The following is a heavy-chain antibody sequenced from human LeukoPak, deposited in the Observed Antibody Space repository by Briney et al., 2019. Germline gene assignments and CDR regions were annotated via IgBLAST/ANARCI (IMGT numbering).Heavy chain of an antibody. CDR3: ARRPLAAAYDY. V-gene: IGHV4-34*01. CDR2: INRSGSS. D-gene: IGHD6-13*01. CDR1: GGSFSGYY. J-gene: IGHJ4*02. Sequence: SETLSLTCAVYGGSFSGYYWSWIRQPPGKGLEWIGEINRSGSSHYTPSLQSRVTIFLEASRNQFSLQLSSVTAADTAVYYCARRPLAAAYDYWGQGTLVTVSS.